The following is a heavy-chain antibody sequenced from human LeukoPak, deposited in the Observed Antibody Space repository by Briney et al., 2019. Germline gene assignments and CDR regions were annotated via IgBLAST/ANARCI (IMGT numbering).Heavy chain of an antibody. CDR2: IYYSGST. Sequence: SETLSLTCTVSGGSISSYYWSWIRQPPGKGLEWIGYIYYSGSTNYNPSLKSRVTISVDTSKNQFSLKLSSVTAADTAVYYCAREGRVLTGYSLDYWGQGTLVTVSS. J-gene: IGHJ4*02. CDR3: AREGRVLTGYSLDY. V-gene: IGHV4-59*01. CDR1: GGSISSYY. D-gene: IGHD3-9*01.